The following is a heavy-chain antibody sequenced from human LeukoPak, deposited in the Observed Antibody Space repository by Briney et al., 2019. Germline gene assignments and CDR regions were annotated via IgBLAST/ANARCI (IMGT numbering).Heavy chain of an antibody. CDR3: AKNGEPHYYMDV. CDR1: GFTFSSYA. CDR2: ISGSGGST. Sequence: AGGSLRLSCAASGFTFSSYAMSWVRQAPGKGLEWVSAISGSGGSTYYADSAKGRFTSSRDYSKRTVYLQMNSLRAEDTAVYYCAKNGEPHYYMDVLGKGTTVTVSS. J-gene: IGHJ6*03. D-gene: IGHD1-14*01. V-gene: IGHV3-23*01.